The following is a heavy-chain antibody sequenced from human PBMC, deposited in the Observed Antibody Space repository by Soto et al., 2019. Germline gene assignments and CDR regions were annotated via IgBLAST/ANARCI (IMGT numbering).Heavy chain of an antibody. CDR3: ARHEVAHTFDY. CDR1: GGSISGSYYY. D-gene: IGHD5-12*01. CDR2: IYYSGST. Sequence: PSETLSLTCAVSGGSISGSYYYWGWIRQPPGKGLEWIGSIYYSGSTYYNPSLKSRVTISVDTSKNQFSLKLSSVTAADTAVYYCARHEVAHTFDYWGQGTLVTVSS. V-gene: IGHV4-39*01. J-gene: IGHJ4*02.